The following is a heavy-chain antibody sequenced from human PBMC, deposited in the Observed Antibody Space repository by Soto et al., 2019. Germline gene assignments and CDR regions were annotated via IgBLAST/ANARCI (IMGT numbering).Heavy chain of an antibody. J-gene: IGHJ4*02. CDR3: AKVGSFAVVEFEH. Sequence: GGSLRLSCAGSGFIFEDYGMHWVRQAPGKGLEWVAGISWNSETIAYADSVKGRFTNSRDNTKNSLYLKMNKVRTEDTALYYCAKVGSFAVVEFEHWGQGT. D-gene: IGHD3-3*01. CDR2: ISWNSETI. V-gene: IGHV3-9*01. CDR1: GFIFEDYG.